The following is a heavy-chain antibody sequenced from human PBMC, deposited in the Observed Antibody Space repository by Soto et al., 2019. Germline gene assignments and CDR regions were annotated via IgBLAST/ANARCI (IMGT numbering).Heavy chain of an antibody. D-gene: IGHD6-13*01. V-gene: IGHV1-46*01. J-gene: IGHJ6*02. CDR2: INPSGGST. CDR1: GYTFTSYY. Sequence: QVQLVQSGAEVKKPGASVKVSCKASGYTFTSYYMHWVRQAPGQGLEWMGIINPSGGSTSYAQKFEGRVTMTRDTSTSTVYMELSSLRSEDTAVYYCARDMIAAACNRYYYGMDVWGQGTTVTVSS. CDR3: ARDMIAAACNRYYYGMDV.